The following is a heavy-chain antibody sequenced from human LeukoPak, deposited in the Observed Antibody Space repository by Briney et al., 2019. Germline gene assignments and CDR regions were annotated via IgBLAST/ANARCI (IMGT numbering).Heavy chain of an antibody. V-gene: IGHV3-20*04. Sequence: GGSLRLSCAASGFTFNNNGMNWVRQGPGKGLEWVSRISWNGGSTGYADSVKGRFTISRDNAKNSLYLQMNSLRAEDTALYYCAKDKGGYNSPFDYWGQGTLVTVSS. CDR2: ISWNGGST. CDR3: AKDKGGYNSPFDY. J-gene: IGHJ4*02. CDR1: GFTFNNNG. D-gene: IGHD5-24*01.